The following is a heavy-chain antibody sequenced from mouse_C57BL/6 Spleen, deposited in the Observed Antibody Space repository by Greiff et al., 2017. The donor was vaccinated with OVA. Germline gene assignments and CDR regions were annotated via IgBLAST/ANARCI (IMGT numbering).Heavy chain of an antibody. J-gene: IGHJ3*01. CDR1: GYTFTDYY. Sequence: VQLKQSGPVLVKPGASVKMSCKASGYTFTDYYMNWVKQSHGKSLEWIGVINPYNGGTSYNQKFKGKATLTVDKSSSTAYMELSSLTSEDSAVYYCASGEAGTFCFAYWGQGTLVTVSA. V-gene: IGHV1-19*01. CDR2: INPYNGGT. D-gene: IGHD4-1*01. CDR3: ASGEAGTFCFAY.